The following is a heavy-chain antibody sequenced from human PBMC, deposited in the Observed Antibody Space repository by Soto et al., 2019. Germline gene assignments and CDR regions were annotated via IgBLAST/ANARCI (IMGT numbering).Heavy chain of an antibody. CDR3: ARNMDYYYGRGSGNGHGV. D-gene: IGHD3-10*02. V-gene: IGHV1-2*02. Sequence: QVQLVQSGAEVKEPGDSVRVSCEASGYTLTAYYIHWVRQAPGQGLEWIGWIDPKFGDTTYAQDFQDRVSMTRDMSISTVYMELSSLTSDDTARYYCARNMDYYYGRGSGNGHGVWGQGTTVTVFS. CDR1: GYTLTAYY. CDR2: IDPKFGDT. J-gene: IGHJ6*02.